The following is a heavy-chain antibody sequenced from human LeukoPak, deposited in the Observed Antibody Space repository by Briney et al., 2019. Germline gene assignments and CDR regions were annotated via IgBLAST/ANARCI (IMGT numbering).Heavy chain of an antibody. V-gene: IGHV3-23*01. J-gene: IGHJ4*02. CDR2: ISGSRT. CDR3: SKDLRIGTLGYFDY. CDR1: GFTLNSYG. D-gene: IGHD1-1*01. Sequence: GGSLRLSCAASGFTLNSYGMSWVRQAPGKGLEWVSSISGSRTYYADSVKGRFTISRDNSKNTLYLQMSNLRAEDTAVYYCSKDLRIGTLGYFDYWGQGTLVSVSS.